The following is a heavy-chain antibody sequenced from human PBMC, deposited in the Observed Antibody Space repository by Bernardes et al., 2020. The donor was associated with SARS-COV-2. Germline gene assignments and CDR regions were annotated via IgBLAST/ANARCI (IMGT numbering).Heavy chain of an antibody. CDR2: ISTYNGNT. Sequence: ASVKVSCMASGYTFTSFGISWVRQAPGQGLEWLGWISTYNGNTNYAQKLQGRVTMTTDTSTSTAYMELRSLRSDDTAVYYCARDLYSDYMGDYWGQGTLVTVSS. CDR3: ARDLYSDYMGDY. V-gene: IGHV1-18*01. J-gene: IGHJ4*02. D-gene: IGHD5-12*01. CDR1: GYTFTSFG.